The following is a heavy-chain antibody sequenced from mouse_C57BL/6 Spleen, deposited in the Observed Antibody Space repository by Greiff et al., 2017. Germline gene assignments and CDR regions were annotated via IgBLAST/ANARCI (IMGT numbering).Heavy chain of an antibody. CDR2: IYPRDGST. J-gene: IGHJ2*01. D-gene: IGHD2-4*01. CDR3: ARKIYYDYNGASDY. CDR1: GYTFTSYD. V-gene: IGHV1-85*01. Sequence: QVQLQQSGPELVKPGASVKLSCKASGYTFTSYDINWVKQRPGQGLEWIGWIYPRDGSTKYNEKFKGKATLTVDTSSSTAYMELHSLTSEDSAVYFCARKIYYDYNGASDYWGQGTTLTVSS.